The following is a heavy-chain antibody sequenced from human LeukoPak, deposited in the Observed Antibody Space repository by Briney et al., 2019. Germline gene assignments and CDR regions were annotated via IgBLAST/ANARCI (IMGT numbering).Heavy chain of an antibody. CDR2: INHSGST. J-gene: IGHJ4*02. D-gene: IGHD2-2*01. CDR1: GGSISSTNYY. Sequence: SETLSLTCTVSGGSISSTNYYWGWIRQPPGKGLEWIGEINHSGSTNYNPSLKSRVTISVDTSKNQFSLKLSSVTAADTAVYYCARGRIVVVPAAIYSEPGNDYWGQGTLVTVSS. CDR3: ARGRIVVVPAAIYSEPGNDY. V-gene: IGHV4-39*07.